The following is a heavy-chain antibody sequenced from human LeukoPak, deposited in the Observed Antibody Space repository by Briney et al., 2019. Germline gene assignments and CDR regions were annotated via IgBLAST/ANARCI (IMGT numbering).Heavy chain of an antibody. CDR1: GGSISSSSYY. Sequence: PSETLSLTCTVSGGSISSSSYYWGWIRQPPGKGLEWIGSIYYSGSTYYNPSLKSRVTISVDTSKNQFSLKLSSVTAADTAVYYCASSSGSGYSYGRIDYWGQGTLVTVSS. D-gene: IGHD5-18*01. V-gene: IGHV4-39*01. CDR3: ASSSGSGYSYGRIDY. CDR2: IYYSGST. J-gene: IGHJ4*02.